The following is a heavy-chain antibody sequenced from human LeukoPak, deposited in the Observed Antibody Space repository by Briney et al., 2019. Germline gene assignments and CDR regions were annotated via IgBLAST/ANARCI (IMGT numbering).Heavy chain of an antibody. J-gene: IGHJ6*02. Sequence: GGSLRLSCEASGFPVNDNYMNWVRQAPGKGLEWVSVLYIIGSTYYADTVKGRFTISRDDSKNTLYLQMDSLRAGDTAVYYCAXXLSGNGMDVWGQGTTVTVSS. CDR1: GFPVNDNY. D-gene: IGHD3-10*01. V-gene: IGHV3-66*01. CDR2: LYIIGST. CDR3: AXXLSGNGMDV.